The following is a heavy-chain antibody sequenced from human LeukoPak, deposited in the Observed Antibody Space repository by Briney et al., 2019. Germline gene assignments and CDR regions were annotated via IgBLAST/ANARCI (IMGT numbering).Heavy chain of an antibody. J-gene: IGHJ4*02. D-gene: IGHD6-19*01. CDR3: AKGYRSGWYQGFDC. CDR2: IGGSGGST. V-gene: IGHV3-23*01. CDR1: GFTVSSNY. Sequence: PGGSLRLSCAASGFTVSSNYMNWVRQAPGKGMEWVSAIGGSGGSTYYADSVKGRFTISRDNSKNTLYLQMNSLRAEDTAVYYCAKGYRSGWYQGFDCWGQGTLVTVSS.